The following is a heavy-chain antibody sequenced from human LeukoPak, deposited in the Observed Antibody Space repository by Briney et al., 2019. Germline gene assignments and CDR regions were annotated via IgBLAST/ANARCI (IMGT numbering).Heavy chain of an antibody. CDR1: GFTFHNYA. J-gene: IGHJ4*02. CDR2: ISDSGGKT. V-gene: IGHV3-23*01. Sequence: GGSLRLPCTAAGFTFHNYAMSWVREAPGKGMEWVSHISDSGGKTYYADSVKGRFTISRDNSKNTLYLQMDSLRAEDTAIYYCADFGSGSYCFDYWGQGTLVTVSS. CDR3: ADFGSGSYCFDY. D-gene: IGHD3-10*01.